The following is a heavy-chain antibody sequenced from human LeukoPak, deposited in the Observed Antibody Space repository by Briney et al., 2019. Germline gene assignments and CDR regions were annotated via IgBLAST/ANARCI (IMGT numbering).Heavy chain of an antibody. V-gene: IGHV1-8*03. CDR3: ARGSGDLSDIVVVPAAMLMGV. CDR1: GYTFTSYD. D-gene: IGHD2-2*01. J-gene: IGHJ6*04. Sequence: ASVKVSCKASGYTFTSYDINWVRQATGQGLEWMGWMNPNSGNTGYAQKFQGRVTITRNTSISTAYMELSSLRSEDTAVYYCARGSGDLSDIVVVPAAMLMGVWGKGTPVTGSS. CDR2: MNPNSGNT.